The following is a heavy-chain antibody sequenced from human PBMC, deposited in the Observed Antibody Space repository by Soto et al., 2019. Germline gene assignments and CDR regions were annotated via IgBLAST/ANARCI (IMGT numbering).Heavy chain of an antibody. J-gene: IGHJ1*01. V-gene: IGHV3-9*01. CDR1: GFTFDDYA. CDR3: VKDESINWYSGHFRH. Sequence: SLRLSCAAAGFTFDDYAMHWVRQVPGKGLEWVSGINWDSGSIGYGDSVKGRFAISRDNAKNSLHLQMNSLSAEDTAFYYCVKDESINWYSGHFRHWGQGTLVTVSS. D-gene: IGHD6-13*01. CDR2: INWDSGSI.